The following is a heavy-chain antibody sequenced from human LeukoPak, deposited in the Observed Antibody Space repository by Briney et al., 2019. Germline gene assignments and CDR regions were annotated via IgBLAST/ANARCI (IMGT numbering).Heavy chain of an antibody. CDR3: ARRHSSGWLGDWFDP. D-gene: IGHD6-19*01. J-gene: IGHJ5*02. Sequence: GGSLRLSCAASGFTFSTYWMSWVRQAPGKGLEWVANIKQDGGEKYYVDSVKGRFTISRDNAKNSLYLQMNSLRAEDTAVYYCARRHSSGWLGDWFDPWGQGTLVTVSS. CDR2: IKQDGGEK. CDR1: GFTFSTYW. V-gene: IGHV3-7*01.